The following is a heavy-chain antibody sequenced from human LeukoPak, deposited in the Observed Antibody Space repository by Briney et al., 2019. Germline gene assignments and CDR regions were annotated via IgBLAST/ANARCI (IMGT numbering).Heavy chain of an antibody. CDR2: IYPGDSDT. J-gene: IGHJ6*02. CDR1: GYSFTSYW. D-gene: IGHD2-2*01. V-gene: IGHV5-51*01. Sequence: AGESLKISCKGSGYSFTSYWIGWVRQMPGKGLEWMGIIYPGDSDTRYSPSFQGQVTISADKSISTAYLQWSSLKASDTAMYYCATLGYCSSTSCPDNYGMDVWGQGTTVTVSS. CDR3: ATLGYCSSTSCPDNYGMDV.